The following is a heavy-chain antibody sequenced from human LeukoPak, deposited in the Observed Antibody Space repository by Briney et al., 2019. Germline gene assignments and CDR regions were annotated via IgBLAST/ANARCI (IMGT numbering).Heavy chain of an antibody. CDR1: GGSFSDFY. D-gene: IGHD3-3*01. V-gene: IGHV4-34*01. CDR2: IYHSGST. J-gene: IGHJ4*02. CDR3: ARGRDFWSGYLIDY. Sequence: SETLSLTCGVYGGSFSDFYWTWIRQPPGKGLEWIGSIYHSGSTNYNPSLKSRVTISVDTSKNQFSLKLSSVTAADTAVYYCARGRDFWSGYLIDYWGQGTLVTVSS.